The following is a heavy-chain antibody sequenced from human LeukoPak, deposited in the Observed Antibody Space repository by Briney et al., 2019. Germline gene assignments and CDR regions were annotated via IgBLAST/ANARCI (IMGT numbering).Heavy chain of an antibody. J-gene: IGHJ4*02. Sequence: SETLSLTCAVYGASFGHYYWTWIRRPPGKGLEWIGENHPSGITNYNPSLKSRVTISVDMSKNQFSLNLSSVTAADPAVYYCARGRRPYDFDYWGQGTLVTVSS. V-gene: IGHV4-34*01. CDR1: GASFGHYY. CDR3: ARGRRPYDFDY. D-gene: IGHD2-2*01. CDR2: NHPSGIT.